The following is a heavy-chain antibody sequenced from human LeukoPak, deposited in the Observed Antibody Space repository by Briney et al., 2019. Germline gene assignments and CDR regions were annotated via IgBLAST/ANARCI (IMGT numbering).Heavy chain of an antibody. CDR2: INPNSGGT. CDR3: ARDLYQWLPSTRPRDYYYYMDV. J-gene: IGHJ6*03. CDR1: GYTFTGYY. D-gene: IGHD6-19*01. V-gene: IGHV1-2*02. Sequence: GASVTVSCTASGYTFTGYYIHWVRQAPGQGLEYMGWINPNSGGTNYAQKFQGRVTMTRDTSISTAYMELSRLRSDDTAVYYCARDLYQWLPSTRPRDYYYYMDVWGEGTAVTVSS.